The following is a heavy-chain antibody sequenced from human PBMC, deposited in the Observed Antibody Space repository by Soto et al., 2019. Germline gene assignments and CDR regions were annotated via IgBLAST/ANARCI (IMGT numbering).Heavy chain of an antibody. CDR2: IIPIFGTA. CDR3: ARDLNYYDSSGYYSTAFDI. J-gene: IGHJ3*02. V-gene: IGHV1-69*01. CDR1: GGTFSSYA. Sequence: QVQLVQSGAEVKKPGSSVKVSCKASGGTFSSYAISWVRQAPGQGLEWMGGIIPIFGTANYAQKFQGRVTITADESTSTAYMELRSLRSEDTAVYYCARDLNYYDSSGYYSTAFDIWGQGTMVTVSS. D-gene: IGHD3-22*01.